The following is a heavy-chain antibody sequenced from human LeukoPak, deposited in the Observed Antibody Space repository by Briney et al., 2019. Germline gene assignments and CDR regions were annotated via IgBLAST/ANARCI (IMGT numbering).Heavy chain of an antibody. Sequence: GESLKISCKGSGYSFGNRWIGWVRHMPREGLEWMGIIYHDGYDTIYRPSFEGQVNISADKSISTAYLQWSRLKAADTAMYYCARGAYGSGSSYNYYGRDVWGQGTTVTVSS. CDR2: IYHDGYDT. D-gene: IGHD3-10*01. CDR3: ARGAYGSGSSYNYYGRDV. V-gene: IGHV5-51*01. J-gene: IGHJ6*02. CDR1: GYSFGNRW.